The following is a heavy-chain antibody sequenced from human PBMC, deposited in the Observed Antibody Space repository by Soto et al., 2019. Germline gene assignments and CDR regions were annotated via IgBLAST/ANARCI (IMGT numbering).Heavy chain of an antibody. D-gene: IGHD3-16*02. V-gene: IGHV4-30-2*01. Sequence: SETLSLTGTVSGASLSRGTDSWSWIRQAPGKAPEWIGFIYNSGDTYYNPSLKSRLTLSVDRSRNQFSVKLTSVTAADTAVYFCARDYRTSAGRHFDYWGQGILVTVSS. CDR2: IYNSGDT. CDR1: GASLSRGTDS. J-gene: IGHJ4*02. CDR3: ARDYRTSAGRHFDY.